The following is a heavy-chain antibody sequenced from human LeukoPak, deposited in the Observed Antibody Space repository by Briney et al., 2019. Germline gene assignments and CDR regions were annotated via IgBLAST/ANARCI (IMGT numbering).Heavy chain of an antibody. CDR1: GNTFTSYD. V-gene: IGHV7-4-1*02. D-gene: IGHD2-15*01. CDR2: INTNTGNP. Sequence: GASVKVSCKASGNTFTSYDINWVRQATGQGLEWMGWINTNTGNPTYAQGFTGRFVFSLDTSVSTAYLQISSLKAEDTAVYYCARGSTHMVVDYWGQGTLVTVSS. CDR3: ARGSTHMVVDY. J-gene: IGHJ4*02.